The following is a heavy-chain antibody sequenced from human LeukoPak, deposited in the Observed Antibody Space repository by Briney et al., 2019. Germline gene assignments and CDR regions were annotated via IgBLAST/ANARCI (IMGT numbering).Heavy chain of an antibody. D-gene: IGHD1-26*01. V-gene: IGHV3-23*01. Sequence: GGSLRPSCEASGFTFNTCAMSWVRQAPGKGLEWVSAISESGSGTYYADSVKGRFTISRDNSENTLYLQMNSLRAEDTAVYYCAKWGVGATRLTDAFDIWGQGTMVTVSS. CDR1: GFTFNTCA. CDR3: AKWGVGATRLTDAFDI. CDR2: ISESGSGT. J-gene: IGHJ3*02.